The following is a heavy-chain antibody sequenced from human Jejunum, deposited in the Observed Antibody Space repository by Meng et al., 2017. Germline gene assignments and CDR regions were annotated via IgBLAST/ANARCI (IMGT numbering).Heavy chain of an antibody. Sequence: GGSLRLSCEASGFTFSRYWMHWVRQAPGKGLVWVSRINSDGNSTSNADSVKGRFTISRDNAKNTLYLQMSSLRAEDTAVYYCARAVYSGSWYDYYYYYGMDVWGQGTTVTVSS. CDR2: INSDGNST. D-gene: IGHD6-13*01. J-gene: IGHJ6*02. V-gene: IGHV3-74*01. CDR1: GFTFSRYW. CDR3: ARAVYSGSWYDYYYYYGMDV.